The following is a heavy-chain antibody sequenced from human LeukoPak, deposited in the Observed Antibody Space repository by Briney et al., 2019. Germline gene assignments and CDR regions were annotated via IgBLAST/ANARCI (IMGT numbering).Heavy chain of an antibody. Sequence: SETLSLTCTVSGGSISSSSYYWGWIRQPPGKGLEWIGSIYYSGSTYYNPSFKSRVTISVDTSKNQFSLKLSSVTAADTAVYYCARSTVTMQVFWFDPWGQGTLVTVSS. J-gene: IGHJ5*02. D-gene: IGHD4-17*01. CDR1: GGSISSSSYY. CDR3: ARSTVTMQVFWFDP. CDR2: IYYSGST. V-gene: IGHV4-39*01.